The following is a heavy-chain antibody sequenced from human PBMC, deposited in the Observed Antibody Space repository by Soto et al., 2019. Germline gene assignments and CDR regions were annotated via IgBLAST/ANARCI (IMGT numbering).Heavy chain of an antibody. CDR3: TRENIENSDGLYDAFDI. Sequence: ASVKVSCKTSGYTFTDYYTHWVRQAPGQGLEWMGWMNPKSGGAYFAQKFQGRVTLTRDTSIGTAYIEVNSLTSDDTAVYFCTRENIENSDGLYDAFDIWGLGTTVTVSS. D-gene: IGHD5-18*01. CDR2: MNPKSGGA. J-gene: IGHJ3*02. CDR1: GYTFTDYY. V-gene: IGHV1-2*02.